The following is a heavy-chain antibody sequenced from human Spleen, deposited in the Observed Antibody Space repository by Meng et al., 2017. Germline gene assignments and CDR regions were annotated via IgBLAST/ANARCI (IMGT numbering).Heavy chain of an antibody. Sequence: GESLKISCTASGFTFGDYAMSWFRQAPGKGLEWVGFIRSKAYGGTTEYAASVKGRFTISRVDSKSIAYLQMNSLKTEDTAVYYCTRDLLFITMVRGVVDYWGQGTLVTVSS. CDR1: GFTFGDYA. CDR2: IRSKAYGGTT. CDR3: TRDLLFITMVRGVVDY. J-gene: IGHJ4*02. D-gene: IGHD3-10*01. V-gene: IGHV3-49*03.